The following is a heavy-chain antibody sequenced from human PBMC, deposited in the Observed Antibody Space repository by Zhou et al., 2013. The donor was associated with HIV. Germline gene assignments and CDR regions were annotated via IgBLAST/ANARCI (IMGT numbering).Heavy chain of an antibody. CDR2: IIPILGIA. D-gene: IGHD2-15*01. CDR3: AREGYCSGGSCYYMDV. J-gene: IGHJ6*03. Sequence: QVQLVQSGAEVKKPGSSVKVSCKASGGTFSSYAISWVRQAPGQGLEWMGRIIPILGIANYAQKFQGRVTITADKSTSTAYMELSSLRSEDTAVYYCAREGYCSGGSCYYMDVWGKGTTGHRLL. V-gene: IGHV1-69*04. CDR1: GGTFSSYA.